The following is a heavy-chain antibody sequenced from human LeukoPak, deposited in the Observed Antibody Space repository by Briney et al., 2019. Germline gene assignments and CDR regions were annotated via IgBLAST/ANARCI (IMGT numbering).Heavy chain of an antibody. V-gene: IGHV3-21*01. Sequence: SGGSLRLSCAASGFTFSSYSMNWVRQAPGKGLEWVSSISSSSSYIYYADSVKGRFTISRDKAKNSLYLQMNSLRAEDTAVYYCARTPYSSSSWDYYYMDVWGKGTTVTVSS. CDR3: ARTPYSSSSWDYYYMDV. J-gene: IGHJ6*03. D-gene: IGHD6-6*01. CDR2: ISSSSSYI. CDR1: GFTFSSYS.